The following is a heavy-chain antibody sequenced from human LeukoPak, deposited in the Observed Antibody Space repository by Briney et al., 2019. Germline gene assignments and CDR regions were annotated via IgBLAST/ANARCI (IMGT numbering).Heavy chain of an antibody. CDR2: INPNSGGT. Sequence: GASVKVSCKASGYTFTDYYMHWVRQAPGQGLEWMGWINPNSGGTNYAQKFQGRVTMTRDTSISTAYMELSSLRSDDTAMYYCARSYSGFGYALHDYWGQGTLVTVSS. D-gene: IGHD1-26*01. CDR1: GYTFTDYY. V-gene: IGHV1-2*02. CDR3: ARSYSGFGYALHDY. J-gene: IGHJ4*02.